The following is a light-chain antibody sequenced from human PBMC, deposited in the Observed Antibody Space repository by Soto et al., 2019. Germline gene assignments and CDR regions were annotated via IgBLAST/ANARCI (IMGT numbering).Light chain of an antibody. CDR2: KVS. CDR1: QSLNGW. V-gene: IGKV1-5*03. Sequence: DIQMTQSPSTPSASVGDRVTITCRASQSLNGWLAWFQKKPGKAPKVLIYKVSNLESGVPLRFSGSGSETEFTLTISSLQPDDFATYYCQQYNSNWWTFGQGTKVEIK. CDR3: QQYNSNWWT. J-gene: IGKJ1*01.